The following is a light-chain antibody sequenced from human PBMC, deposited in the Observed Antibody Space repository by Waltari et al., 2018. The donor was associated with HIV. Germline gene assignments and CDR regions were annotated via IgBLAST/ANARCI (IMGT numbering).Light chain of an antibody. CDR3: QDYNTLSWT. V-gene: IGKV1-5*03. J-gene: IGKJ1*01. CDR1: QSIVSW. Sequence: IPMSQSLSTLSAYVGDRVTITFRASQSIVSWLSSYQQKPRKAPHDLIYMPPTFKSVGPSWFSGSGAGTEFTPTSSGQQPDDVATYCCQDYNTLSWTFGQGTRVEIK. CDR2: MPP.